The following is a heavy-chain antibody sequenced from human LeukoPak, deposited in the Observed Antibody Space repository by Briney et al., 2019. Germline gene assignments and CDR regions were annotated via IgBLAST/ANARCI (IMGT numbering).Heavy chain of an antibody. CDR1: GGTFSSYA. CDR2: IIPILGIA. V-gene: IGHV1-69*04. Sequence: SVKVSCKASGGTFSSYAISWVRQAPGQGLEWMGRIIPILGIANYAQKFQGRVTMTRDTSTSTVYMELSSLRSEDTAVYYCARGGGGYYGFDYWGQGTLVTVSS. J-gene: IGHJ4*02. D-gene: IGHD3-10*01. CDR3: ARGGGGYYGFDY.